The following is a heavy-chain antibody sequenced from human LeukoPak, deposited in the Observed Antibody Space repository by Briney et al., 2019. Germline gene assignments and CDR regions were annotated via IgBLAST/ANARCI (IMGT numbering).Heavy chain of an antibody. Sequence: GGSLRLSCGASGFIFNNAWMTWVRQAPGKGLEWVGRIKSNPDGGTADYAAPVKGRFTISRDDSRNTLYLQLSSLKTEDTAVYYCTTLSYDVHYWGQGTLVTVSS. CDR3: TTLSYDVHY. CDR1: GFIFNNAW. CDR2: IKSNPDGGTA. J-gene: IGHJ4*02. V-gene: IGHV3-15*05. D-gene: IGHD3-3*01.